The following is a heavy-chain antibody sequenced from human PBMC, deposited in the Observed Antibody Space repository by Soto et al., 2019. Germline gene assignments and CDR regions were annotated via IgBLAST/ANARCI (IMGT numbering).Heavy chain of an antibody. D-gene: IGHD1-26*01. V-gene: IGHV3-7*01. J-gene: IGHJ4*02. CDR1: GCTFRKYW. CDR2: IKQDGSEK. CDR3: ASGGIVGATRPIGLDF. Sequence: EVQLVESGGGLVQPGGSLRLSCAASGCTFRKYWMTWVRQAPGKGLEWVANIKQDGSEKYYVDSVKGRFTISRDNAKNSLYLQMSSLRAEDAAVYYCASGGIVGATRPIGLDFWGQGTLVTVSS.